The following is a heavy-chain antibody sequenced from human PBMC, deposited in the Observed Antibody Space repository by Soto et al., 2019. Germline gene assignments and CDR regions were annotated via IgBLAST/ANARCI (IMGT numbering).Heavy chain of an antibody. D-gene: IGHD3-22*01. CDR1: GGSISSYY. V-gene: IGHV4-59*01. J-gene: IGHJ4*02. CDR2: IYYSGST. Sequence: SETLSLTCTVSGGSISSYYWSWIRQPPWKGLEWIGYIYYSGSTNYNPSLKSRVTISVDTSKNQFSLKLSSVTAADTAVYYCARASRDYYDSSGPFDYWGQGTLVTVSS. CDR3: ARASRDYYDSSGPFDY.